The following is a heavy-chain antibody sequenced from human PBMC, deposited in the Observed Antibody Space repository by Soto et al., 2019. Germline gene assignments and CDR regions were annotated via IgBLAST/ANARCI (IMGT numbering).Heavy chain of an antibody. V-gene: IGHV3-7*05. CDR3: AREMVGPTLDS. D-gene: IGHD2-15*01. Sequence: QLVESGGGLVQPGGSLRLSCAASGFTFSDYWMSWVRQAPGKGLEWVANIKEDGSEKFYLDSVKGRFTISRDTAKNSLFLQMNTLRAGDTAVYYCAREMVGPTLDSWGQGTLLTVSS. CDR1: GFTFSDYW. J-gene: IGHJ4*02. CDR2: IKEDGSEK.